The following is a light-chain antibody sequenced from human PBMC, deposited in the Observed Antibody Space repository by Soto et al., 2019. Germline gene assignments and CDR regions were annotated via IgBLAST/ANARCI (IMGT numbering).Light chain of an antibody. J-gene: IGLJ1*01. CDR3: SSYAGTNNAV. CDR2: EVN. CDR1: SSDVGGYNY. Sequence: QSVLTQPPSASGSPGQSVTISCTGTSSDVGGYNYVSWYQQHPGKAPKLMIYEVNKRPSGVPDRFSGSKSGNTASLTVSGLQAEDEDDYYCSSYAGTNNAVFGTGTKVTVL. V-gene: IGLV2-8*01.